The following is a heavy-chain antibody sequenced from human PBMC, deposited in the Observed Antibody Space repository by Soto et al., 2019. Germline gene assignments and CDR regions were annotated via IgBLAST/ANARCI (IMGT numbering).Heavy chain of an antibody. CDR3: ARAEMTTVVTIGY. J-gene: IGHJ4*02. V-gene: IGHV3-30-3*01. CDR1: GFTFSSYA. D-gene: IGHD4-17*01. Sequence: AGGSLRLSCAASGFTFSSYAMHWVRQAPGKGLEWVAVISYDGSNKYYADSVKGRFTISRDNSKNTLYLQMNSLRAEDTAVYYCARAEMTTVVTIGYWGQGTLVTVSS. CDR2: ISYDGSNK.